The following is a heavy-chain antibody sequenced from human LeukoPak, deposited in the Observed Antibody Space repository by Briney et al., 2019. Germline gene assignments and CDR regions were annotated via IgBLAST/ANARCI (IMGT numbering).Heavy chain of an antibody. V-gene: IGHV3-33*01. D-gene: IGHD6-19*01. CDR1: GFTFSSYG. CDR3: ARGQSPSYYDMDV. Sequence: PGRSLRLSCAASGFTFSSYGMHWVRQAPGKGLEWVAVIWSDGSSKHYGDSVKGRFTISRDNSKNTLYLQMNSLRAEDTAVSHCARGQSPSYYDMDVWGQGTTVTVSS. J-gene: IGHJ6*02. CDR2: IWSDGSSK.